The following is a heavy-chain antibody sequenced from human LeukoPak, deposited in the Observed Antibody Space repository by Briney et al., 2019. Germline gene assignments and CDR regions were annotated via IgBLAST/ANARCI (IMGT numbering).Heavy chain of an antibody. J-gene: IGHJ4*02. D-gene: IGHD1-26*01. CDR1: GFTFSNAW. CDR2: IKSRTDGGTT. CDR3: TTVKDWWELVHDDY. V-gene: IGHV3-15*07. Sequence: PGGSLRLSCAASGFTFSNAWMNWVRQTPGKGLEWVGRIKSRTDGGTTDYAAPVKGRFTISRDDSKNTLYLQMNSLKTEDTAVYYCTTVKDWWELVHDDYWGQGTLVTVSS.